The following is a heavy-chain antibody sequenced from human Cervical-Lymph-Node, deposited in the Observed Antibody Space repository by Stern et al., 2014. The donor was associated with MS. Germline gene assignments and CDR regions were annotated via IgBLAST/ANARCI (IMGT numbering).Heavy chain of an antibody. J-gene: IGHJ4*02. CDR2: IYLADTT. D-gene: IGHD2-2*01. V-gene: IGHV2-5*02. CDR3: AHIINYCFGTDCSTDYFDY. Sequence: QDTLKESGPPLVKPTQTLTLTCTFSGFSLNTIGVGVGWIRQPPGGALEWLALIYLADTTSYSTSLKSKLTINKDTSNNRDRLTQTNMDPVDTAPYYCAHIINYCFGTDCSTDYFDYWGQGTLVTVSS. CDR1: GFSLNTIGVG.